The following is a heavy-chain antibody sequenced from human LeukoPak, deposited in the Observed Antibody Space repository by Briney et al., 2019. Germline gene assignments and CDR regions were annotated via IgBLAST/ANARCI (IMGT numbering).Heavy chain of an antibody. CDR3: AREGIGYSSSWYAFDI. D-gene: IGHD6-13*01. CDR1: GFTFRSYA. Sequence: GGSLRLSCAASGFTFRSYAMHWVRQAPGKGLEWVAVISYDGSNKYYADSVKGRFTISRDNSKNTLYLQMNSLRAEDTAVYYCAREGIGYSSSWYAFDIWGQGTMVTVSS. V-gene: IGHV3-30-3*01. J-gene: IGHJ3*02. CDR2: ISYDGSNK.